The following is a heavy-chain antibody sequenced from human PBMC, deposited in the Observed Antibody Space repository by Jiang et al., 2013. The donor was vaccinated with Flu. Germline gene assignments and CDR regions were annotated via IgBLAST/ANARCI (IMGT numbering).Heavy chain of an antibody. Sequence: QLLESGGGLVKPGGSLRLSCAASGFTFSSYSMNWVRQAPGKGLEWVSSISSSSSYIYYADSVKGRFTISRDNAKNSLYLQMNSLRAEDTAVYYCARDRIYGDDGLRWFDPWGQGTLVTVSS. CDR2: ISSSSSYI. CDR1: GFTFSSYS. V-gene: IGHV3-21*01. CDR3: ARDRIYGDDGLRWFDP. D-gene: IGHD4-17*01. J-gene: IGHJ5*02.